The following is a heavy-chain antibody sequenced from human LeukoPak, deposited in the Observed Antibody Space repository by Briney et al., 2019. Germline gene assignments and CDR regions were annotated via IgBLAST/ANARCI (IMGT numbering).Heavy chain of an antibody. D-gene: IGHD6-6*01. Sequence: GGSLRLSCAASGFTFSSYAMHWVRQAPGKGLEWVAVISYDGSNKYYADSAKGRFTISRDNSKNTLYLQMNSLRAEDTAVYYCARDAGDGYSSSSSDYWGQGTLVTVSS. CDR2: ISYDGSNK. CDR1: GFTFSSYA. J-gene: IGHJ4*02. CDR3: ARDAGDGYSSSSSDY. V-gene: IGHV3-30-3*01.